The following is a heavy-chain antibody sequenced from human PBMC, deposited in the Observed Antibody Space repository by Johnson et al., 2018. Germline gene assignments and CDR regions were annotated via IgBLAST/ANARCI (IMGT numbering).Heavy chain of an antibody. CDR2: IRKKANRYTT. V-gene: IGHV3-72*01. D-gene: IGHD2-8*01. CDR1: GFTFSSYG. Sequence: VQLVESGGGVVQPGRSLRLSCAASGFTFSSYGMHWVRQGPGKGLEWVGRIRKKANRYTTEYAASVIGRFTISREDSTNSLYLQMNSLKTEDTARYYCSRGANRDHPHCDIWGQGTMVTVSA. CDR3: SRGANRDHPHCDI. J-gene: IGHJ3*02.